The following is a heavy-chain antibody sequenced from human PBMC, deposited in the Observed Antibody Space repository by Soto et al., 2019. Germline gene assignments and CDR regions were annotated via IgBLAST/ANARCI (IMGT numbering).Heavy chain of an antibody. CDR1: VGSISIYY. V-gene: IGHV4-59*01. J-gene: IGHJ6*01. Sequence: PSETLSVTCTFSVGSISIYYWSWIRQPPGNGLEWIGYIYYSGSTNYNPSLKSRVTISVDTSKNQFSLKLSSVTAADTAVYYCAAADYYGSGSYSYYYGMDVWGQGTPVTVSS. CDR3: AAADYYGSGSYSYYYGMDV. D-gene: IGHD3-10*01. CDR2: IYYSGST.